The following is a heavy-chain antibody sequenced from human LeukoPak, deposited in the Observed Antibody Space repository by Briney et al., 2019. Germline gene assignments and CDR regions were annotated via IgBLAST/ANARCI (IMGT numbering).Heavy chain of an antibody. Sequence: GGSLRLSCAASGFTFSSYGMHWVRQAPGKGLEWVAFRRYDGSNKYYADSVKSRFTIYRDNSKNTLYLQMNSLRAEDTAVYYCAKDVAHYMDVWGKGTTVTVSS. CDR2: RRYDGSNK. CDR1: GFTFSSYG. CDR3: AKDVAHYMDV. J-gene: IGHJ6*03. V-gene: IGHV3-30*02.